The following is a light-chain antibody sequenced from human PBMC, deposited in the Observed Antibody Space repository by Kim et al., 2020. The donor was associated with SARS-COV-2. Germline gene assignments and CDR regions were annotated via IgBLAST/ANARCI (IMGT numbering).Light chain of an antibody. J-gene: IGLJ3*02. V-gene: IGLV2-14*03. CDR2: DVS. Sequence: LTQPASVSGSPGQSITISCTGTSSDVGGYNYVSWYQQHPGKAPKLMIYDVSNRPSGVSNRFSGSKSGNTASLTISGLQAEDEADYYCSSYTSSSAWVFGGGTQLTVL. CDR3: SSYTSSSAWV. CDR1: SSDVGGYNY.